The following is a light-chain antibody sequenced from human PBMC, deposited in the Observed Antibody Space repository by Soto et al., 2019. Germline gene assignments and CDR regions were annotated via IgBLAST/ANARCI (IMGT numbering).Light chain of an antibody. CDR1: QSGSSN. CDR2: DSS. V-gene: IGKV3-11*01. J-gene: IGKJ5*01. Sequence: QSPTALCSSPGQRATLSCRDSQSGSSNLAWYQQKPGQAPRLLIYDSSNRATGTPARFSGSGSGTDFTLTIIILEPEDFAVYSCHRGDSFGQGTRPE. CDR3: HRGDS.